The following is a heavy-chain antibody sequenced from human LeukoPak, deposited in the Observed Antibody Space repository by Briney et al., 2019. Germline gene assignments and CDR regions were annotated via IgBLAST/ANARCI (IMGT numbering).Heavy chain of an antibody. CDR1: GGTFSSYA. J-gene: IGHJ6*03. V-gene: IGHV1-69*05. D-gene: IGHD4-23*01. CDR3: ASNSGGNSYYYYMDV. Sequence: ASVKVSCKASGGTFSSYAISWVRQAPGQGLEWMGGIIPIFGTTNYAQKFQGRVTITTDESTSTAYMELSSLRSEDTAVYYCASNSGGNSYYYYMDVWGKGTTVTVSS. CDR2: IIPIFGTT.